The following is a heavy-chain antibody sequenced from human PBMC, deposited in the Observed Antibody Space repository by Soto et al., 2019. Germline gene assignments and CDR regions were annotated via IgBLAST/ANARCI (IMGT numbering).Heavy chain of an antibody. CDR3: LRDFDL. V-gene: IGHV3-7*01. J-gene: IGHJ2*01. CDR2: IKQDGSEK. Sequence: EVQLVESGGGLVQPGGSLRLSCTASGFIFIAYWMSWVRQAPGKGLEWVANIKQDGSEKYYVYSLKCRFTISRDSAKTVYLQRNGLIAEYTAVYYCLRDFDLWGRGTLVNVFS. CDR1: GFIFIAYW.